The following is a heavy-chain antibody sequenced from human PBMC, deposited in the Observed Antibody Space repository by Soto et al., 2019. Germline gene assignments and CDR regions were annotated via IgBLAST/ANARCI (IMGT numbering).Heavy chain of an antibody. D-gene: IGHD3-3*01. CDR2: IYYSGST. J-gene: IGHJ6*02. CDR1: GGSISSGDYY. V-gene: IGHV4-30-4*01. CDR3: ARGDSPGEFWSGPDYGMDV. Sequence: SETLSLTCTASGGSISSGDYYWSWIRQPPGKGLEWIGYIYYSGSTYYNPSLKSRVTISVDTSKNQFPLKLSSVTAADTAVYYCARGDSPGEFWSGPDYGMDVWGQGTTVTVSS.